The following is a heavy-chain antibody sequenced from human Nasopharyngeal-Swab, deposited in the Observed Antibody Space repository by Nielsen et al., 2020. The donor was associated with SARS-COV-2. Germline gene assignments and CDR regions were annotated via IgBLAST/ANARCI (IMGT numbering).Heavy chain of an antibody. Sequence: LSLTCAASGFTFSGSAMHWVRQASGKGLEWVGRIRSKANSYATAYAASVKGRFTISRDDSKNTAYLQMNSLKTEDTAVYYCTRTIARGDYWGQGTLVTVSS. V-gene: IGHV3-73*01. D-gene: IGHD6-13*01. CDR3: TRTIARGDY. CDR1: GFTFSGSA. CDR2: IRSKANSYAT. J-gene: IGHJ4*02.